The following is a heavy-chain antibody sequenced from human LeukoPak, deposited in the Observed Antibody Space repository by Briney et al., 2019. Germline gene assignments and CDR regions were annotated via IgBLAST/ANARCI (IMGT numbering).Heavy chain of an antibody. Sequence: SQTLSLTCAISGDSVSSKSVAWNWIRQSPSRGLEWLGGTYYRSKWYNDFAESVKSRITINPDTYKNQFSLQLFSVTPEDTAVYYCARDSVAGTRDWFDPWGQGTLVTVSS. CDR3: ARDSVAGTRDWFDP. CDR1: GDSVSSKSVA. V-gene: IGHV6-1*01. D-gene: IGHD6-19*01. CDR2: TYYRSKWYN. J-gene: IGHJ5*02.